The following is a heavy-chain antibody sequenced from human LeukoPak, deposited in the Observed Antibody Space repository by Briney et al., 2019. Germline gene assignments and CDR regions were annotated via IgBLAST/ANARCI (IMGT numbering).Heavy chain of an antibody. V-gene: IGHV6-1*01. CDR1: GDSVSSNNAA. CDR2: TYYRSKWYN. J-gene: IGHJ3*02. Sequence: HSQTLSLTCAISGDSVSSNNAAWNWIRQSPSRGLEWLGRTYYRSKWYNDYAVSVKGRITINPDTFKNQFSLQLNSVTPEDTAVYYCAREDTMVRGAYIGDAFDIWGQGTMVTVSS. CDR3: AREDTMVRGAYIGDAFDI. D-gene: IGHD3-10*01.